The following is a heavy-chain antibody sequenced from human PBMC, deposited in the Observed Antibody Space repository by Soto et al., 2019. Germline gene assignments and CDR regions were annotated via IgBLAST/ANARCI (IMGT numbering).Heavy chain of an antibody. J-gene: IGHJ5*02. V-gene: IGHV4-59*01. CDR3: ARDMYTNYVNYFDL. D-gene: IGHD3-16*01. Sequence: PSETLSLTCIISGDSTSNYYWSWIRQSPGKGLEWIGYISYSGNTNYNPSLKSRVTISVDTSKDQLSLKVTSVTAADTALYYCARDMYTNYVNYFDLWGQGTLVTVSS. CDR2: ISYSGNT. CDR1: GDSTSNYY.